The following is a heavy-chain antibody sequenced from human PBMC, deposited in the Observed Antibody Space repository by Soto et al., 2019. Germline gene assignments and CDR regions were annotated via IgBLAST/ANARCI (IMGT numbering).Heavy chain of an antibody. CDR1: GFTFSSYG. D-gene: IGHD3-10*01. Sequence: QEQLVESGGGVGQPGRSLRLSCAASGFTFSSYGMNWVRQAPGKGLEWVALISYDGSDKYYGDSVKGRFTISRDNTKNTLFLQMNSLRVEDTAEYYCAKGPYHVLGTYYKYDFNWFDPWGQGTLVTVSS. V-gene: IGHV3-30*18. CDR3: AKGPYHVLGTYYKYDFNWFDP. CDR2: ISYDGSDK. J-gene: IGHJ5*02.